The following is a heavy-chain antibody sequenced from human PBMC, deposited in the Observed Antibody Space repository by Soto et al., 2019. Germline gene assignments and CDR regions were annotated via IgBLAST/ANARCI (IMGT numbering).Heavy chain of an antibody. CDR3: ASHYDMWSGYLSPVDY. J-gene: IGHJ4*02. Sequence: QVQLVESGGDLVKPGGSLRLSCAASGYTFSDYYMSWIRQAPGKGLEWISYIDNSGTKIYYADSVKGRFTITRDNAKNSLYLVMNSLRDEDTAVYYCASHYDMWSGYLSPVDYWGQGTLVTVSS. D-gene: IGHD3-3*01. CDR1: GYTFSDYY. V-gene: IGHV3-11*01. CDR2: IDNSGTKI.